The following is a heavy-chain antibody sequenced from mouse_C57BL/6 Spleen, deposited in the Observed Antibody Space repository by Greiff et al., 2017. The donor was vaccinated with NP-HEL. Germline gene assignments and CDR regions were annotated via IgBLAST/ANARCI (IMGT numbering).Heavy chain of an antibody. CDR3: ARSSPGSPAY. CDR1: GYTFTSYW. CDR2: IYPSDSET. V-gene: IGHV1-61*01. J-gene: IGHJ3*01. Sequence: QVQLQQPGAELVRPGSSVKLSCKASGYTFTSYWMDWVKQRPGQGLEWIGNIYPSDSETHYNQKFKDKATLTVDKSSSTAYMPLSSLTSEDSAVYYFARSSPGSPAYWGQGTLVTVSA.